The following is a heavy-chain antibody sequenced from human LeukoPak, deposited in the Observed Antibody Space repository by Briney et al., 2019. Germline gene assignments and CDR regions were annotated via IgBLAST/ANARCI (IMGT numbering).Heavy chain of an antibody. D-gene: IGHD3-10*01. V-gene: IGHV4-34*01. CDR1: GGSFSGYY. CDR3: ARFSAFVVGSVP. J-gene: IGHJ5*02. Sequence: SETLSLTCAVYGGSFSGYYWSWIRQSPGKGLEWIGEINHSGSTNYNPSLKSRVTISVDTSKNQFSLKLSSVTAADTAVYYCARFSAFVVGSVPWGQGTLVTVSS. CDR2: INHSGST.